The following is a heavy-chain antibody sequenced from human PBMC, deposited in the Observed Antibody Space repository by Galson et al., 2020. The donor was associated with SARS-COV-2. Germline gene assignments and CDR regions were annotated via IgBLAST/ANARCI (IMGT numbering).Heavy chain of an antibody. J-gene: IGHJ3*02. CDR1: GFTFSSYW. CDR2: IKQDGSET. CDR3: ARGGLYYYDSSGYYNDAFYI. Sequence: GGSLRLSCAASGFTFSSYWMSWVRQAPGKGQEWVANIKQDGSETYYVDSVKGRFTISRDNAKNSLYLQMNSLRAEDTAVYYCARGGLYYYDSSGYYNDAFYIWGQGTMVTVSS. D-gene: IGHD3-22*01. V-gene: IGHV3-7*01.